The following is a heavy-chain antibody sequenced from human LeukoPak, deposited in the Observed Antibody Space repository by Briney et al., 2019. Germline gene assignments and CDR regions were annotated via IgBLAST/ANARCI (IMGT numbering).Heavy chain of an antibody. CDR3: ASLIQLWLD. V-gene: IGHV3-21*01. D-gene: IGHD5-18*01. Sequence: KPGGSLRLSCAASGFTFSSYSINWVRQAPGKGLEWVSSISNRGTYIYYADSVKGRFTISRDNAKNSLFLQMNSLRAEDTAVYYCASLIQLWLDWGQGTLVTVSS. CDR2: ISNRGTYI. J-gene: IGHJ4*02. CDR1: GFTFSSYS.